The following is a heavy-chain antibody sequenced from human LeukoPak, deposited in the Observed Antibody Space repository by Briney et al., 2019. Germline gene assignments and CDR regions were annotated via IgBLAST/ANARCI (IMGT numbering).Heavy chain of an antibody. CDR1: GFTFSSYE. CDR2: ISSSGSTI. CDR3: ARGTSGWPRGHFDY. J-gene: IGHJ4*02. D-gene: IGHD6-19*01. Sequence: GGSLRLSCAASGFTFSSYEMNWVRQAPGKGLEWVSYISSSGSTIYYADSVKGRFTISRDNAKNSLYLQMNSLRAEDTAVYYCARGTSGWPRGHFDYWGQGTLVTVSS. V-gene: IGHV3-48*03.